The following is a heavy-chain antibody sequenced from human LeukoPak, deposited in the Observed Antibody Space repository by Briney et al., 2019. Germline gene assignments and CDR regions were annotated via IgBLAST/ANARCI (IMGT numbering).Heavy chain of an antibody. D-gene: IGHD3-10*01. V-gene: IGHV3-30*02. Sequence: GGSLRLSCAASGFTFSSYGMHWVRQAPGKGLEGLAFIRYDGSNKYYADSVKGRFTISRDNSKNTLYLQMNSLRAEDTAVYYCAKDTSADLWFGVSWGQGTLVTVSS. CDR3: AKDTSADLWFGVS. J-gene: IGHJ5*02. CDR2: IRYDGSNK. CDR1: GFTFSSYG.